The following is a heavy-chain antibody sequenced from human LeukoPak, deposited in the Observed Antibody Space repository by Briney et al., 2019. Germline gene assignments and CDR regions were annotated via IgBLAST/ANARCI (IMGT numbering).Heavy chain of an antibody. CDR1: GFTFSSYA. J-gene: IGHJ6*02. D-gene: IGHD6-19*01. Sequence: QTGGSLRLSCAASGFTFSSYAMSWVRQAPGKGLEWVSGIGGSGISTYYADSVKGRFTISRDNSKNTLYLQMNSLRAEDTAVYYCAKDPIAVAGNNYYRMDVWGQGTTVSVSS. CDR2: IGGSGIST. V-gene: IGHV3-23*01. CDR3: AKDPIAVAGNNYYRMDV.